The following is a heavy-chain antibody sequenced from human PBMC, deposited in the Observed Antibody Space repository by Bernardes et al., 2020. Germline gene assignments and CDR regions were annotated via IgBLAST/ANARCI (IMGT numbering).Heavy chain of an antibody. J-gene: IGHJ1*01. V-gene: IGHV3-53*01. Sequence: GGSLRLSCAASGFTVSSNYMSWVRQAPGKGLEWVSVIYSGGSTYYADSVKGRFTISRDNSKNTLYLQMNSLRAEDTAVYYCARDYGPTYFQHWGQGTLVTVSS. CDR3: ARDYGPTYFQH. D-gene: IGHD3-10*01. CDR1: GFTVSSNY. CDR2: IYSGGST.